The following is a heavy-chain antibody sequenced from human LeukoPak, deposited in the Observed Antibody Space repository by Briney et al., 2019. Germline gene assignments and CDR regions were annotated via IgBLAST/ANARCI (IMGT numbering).Heavy chain of an antibody. CDR3: SRGRDQSKTGDY. D-gene: IGHD2-2*01. Sequence: SETLSLTCAVYDGSSGYYWSWIRQPPEKGLEWIGEIHPSGITSFNPSLKSRASISADTSKNQFSLKLTSVTAADTALYYCSRGRDQSKTGDYWGQGTLVTVSS. CDR2: IHPSGIT. V-gene: IGHV4-34*01. CDR1: DGSSGYY. J-gene: IGHJ4*02.